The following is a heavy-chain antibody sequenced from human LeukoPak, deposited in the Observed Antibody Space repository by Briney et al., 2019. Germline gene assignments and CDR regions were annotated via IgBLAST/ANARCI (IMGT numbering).Heavy chain of an antibody. J-gene: IGHJ4*02. CDR2: IYTSGST. D-gene: IGHD6-13*01. V-gene: IGHV4-4*07. CDR1: GGSISSYY. Sequence: PSETLSLTRTVSGGSISSYYWSWIRQPAGKGLEWIGRIYTSGSTNYNPSLKSRVTMSVDTSKNQFSLKLSSVTAADTAVYYCARGARTAAGTFYFDYWGQGTLVTVSS. CDR3: ARGARTAAGTFYFDY.